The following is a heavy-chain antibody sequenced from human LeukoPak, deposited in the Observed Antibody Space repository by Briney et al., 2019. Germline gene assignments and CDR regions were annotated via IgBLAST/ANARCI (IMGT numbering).Heavy chain of an antibody. V-gene: IGHV5-51*01. D-gene: IGHD6-13*01. CDR1: GYSFTSYW. CDR3: ARPKLVRGQLSIDAFDI. Sequence: GESLKISCKGSGYSFTSYWIGWVRQMPGKGLEWMGIIYPGDSDTRYSPSFQGQVTISADKSISTAYLQWSSLKASDTAMYYCARPKLVRGQLSIDAFDIWGQGTMVTVSS. J-gene: IGHJ3*02. CDR2: IYPGDSDT.